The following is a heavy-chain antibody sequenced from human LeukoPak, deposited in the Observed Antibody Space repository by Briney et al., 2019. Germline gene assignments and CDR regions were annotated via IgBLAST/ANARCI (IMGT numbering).Heavy chain of an antibody. Sequence: PGGSLRLSCAASGFTFSSYAMSWVRQAPGKGLEWVSAISGSGGNTYYADSVKGRFTISRDNSKNTLYLQMNSLRAEDTAVYYCAKDLWQWLVQGAFDIWGQGTMVTVSS. J-gene: IGHJ3*02. V-gene: IGHV3-23*01. CDR2: ISGSGGNT. CDR3: AKDLWQWLVQGAFDI. D-gene: IGHD6-19*01. CDR1: GFTFSSYA.